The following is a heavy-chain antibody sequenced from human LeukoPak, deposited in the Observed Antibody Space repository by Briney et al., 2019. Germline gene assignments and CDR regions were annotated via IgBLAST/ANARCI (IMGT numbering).Heavy chain of an antibody. Sequence: GGSLRLSCAASGFTFSTYTMDWVRQAPGKGLEWVSSITSSNNNIHYADPVKGRFTISRDNAKNSLYLQMNSLSAKDAAVYYCVIDRWGPHKLCDSLGEGTLVTVSS. CDR1: GFTFSTYT. J-gene: IGHJ5*01. D-gene: IGHD3-16*01. V-gene: IGHV3-21*01. CDR3: VIDRWGPHKLCDS. CDR2: ITSSNNNI.